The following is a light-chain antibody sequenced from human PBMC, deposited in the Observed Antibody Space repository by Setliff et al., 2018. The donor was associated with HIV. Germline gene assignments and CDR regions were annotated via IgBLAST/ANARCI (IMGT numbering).Light chain of an antibody. CDR1: SSDVGGYNY. CDR2: DVS. J-gene: IGLJ1*01. V-gene: IGLV2-11*01. Sequence: VSGSPGQSVTISCTGTSSDVGGYNYVSWYQQHPDKAPKLIIYDVSKRPSGVPDRFSGSKSGNTASLTISGLQAEDEVDYYCCSYAGTYTSLYVFGTGTKVTVL. CDR3: CSYAGTYTSLYV.